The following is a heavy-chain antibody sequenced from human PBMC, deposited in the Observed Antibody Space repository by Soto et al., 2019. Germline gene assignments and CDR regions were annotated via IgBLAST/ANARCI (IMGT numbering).Heavy chain of an antibody. CDR3: ARGIEGWYQGRYYYGMDV. V-gene: IGHV4-61*05. J-gene: IGHJ6*02. D-gene: IGHD6-19*01. Sequence: SLTCTVSGDSISSSSYYWDWIRQPPGKGLEWIGYIYYSGSTNYNPSLKSRVTISVDTSKNQFSLKLSSVTAADTAVYYCARGIEGWYQGRYYYGMDVWGQGTTVTVSS. CDR2: IYYSGST. CDR1: GDSISSSSYY.